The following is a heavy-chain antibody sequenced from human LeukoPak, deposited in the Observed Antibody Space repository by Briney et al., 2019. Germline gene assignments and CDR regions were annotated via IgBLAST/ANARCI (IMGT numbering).Heavy chain of an antibody. J-gene: IGHJ4*02. CDR3: ARGEISVGGFDY. CDR1: GGSFSGYY. D-gene: IGHD3-16*01. CDR2: INHSGST. V-gene: IGHV4-34*01. Sequence: PSETLSLTCAVYGGSFSGYYWSWIRQPPGKGLEWIGEINHSGSTNYNPSLKSRVTISVDTSKNQFSLKLRSVTAADTAVYYCARGEISVGGFDYWGQGTLVTVSS.